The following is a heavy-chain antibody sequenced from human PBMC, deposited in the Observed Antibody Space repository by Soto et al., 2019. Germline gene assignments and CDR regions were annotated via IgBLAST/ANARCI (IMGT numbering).Heavy chain of an antibody. D-gene: IGHD7-27*01. CDR1: GYTFTSYG. Sequence: ASVKVSCKASGYTFTSYGISWVRQAPGQGLEWMGWISAYNGNTNYAQKLQGRVTMTTDTSTSTAYMELRSLRSDDTAVYYCARDPSNWDYYYYYGMDVWGQGTTVTVSS. J-gene: IGHJ6*02. CDR3: ARDPSNWDYYYYYGMDV. V-gene: IGHV1-18*01. CDR2: ISAYNGNT.